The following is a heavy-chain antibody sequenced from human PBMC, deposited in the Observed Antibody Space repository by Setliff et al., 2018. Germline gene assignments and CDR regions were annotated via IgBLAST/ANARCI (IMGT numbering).Heavy chain of an antibody. CDR1: GYTITNFA. J-gene: IGHJ6*03. D-gene: IGHD3-10*01. Sequence: GASVKVSCKASGYTITNFALNWVRQAPGQGPEWMGWINTNSGNPTYAQGFTGRFVFSLDTSVSTAYLQISSLKAEDTAIYYCMSTPSGTYSTYYYYYNMDVWGKGTQVTVSS. CDR3: MSTPSGTYSTYYYYYNMDV. V-gene: IGHV7-4-1*02. CDR2: INTNSGNP.